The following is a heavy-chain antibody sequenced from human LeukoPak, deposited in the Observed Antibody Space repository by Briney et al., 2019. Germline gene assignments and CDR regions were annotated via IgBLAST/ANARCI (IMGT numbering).Heavy chain of an antibody. J-gene: IGHJ2*01. D-gene: IGHD3-22*01. V-gene: IGHV4-4*07. Sequence: SETLSLTCTVSGGSISTYYWSWLRQPVGKGLEWIGRIHTSGSTKYNPSLKSRVTTSLDTSKNQFSLKLSSVTAADTAVYYCARNYYDSSGYYPHGYFDLWGRGTLVTVSS. CDR2: IHTSGST. CDR1: GGSISTYY. CDR3: ARNYYDSSGYYPHGYFDL.